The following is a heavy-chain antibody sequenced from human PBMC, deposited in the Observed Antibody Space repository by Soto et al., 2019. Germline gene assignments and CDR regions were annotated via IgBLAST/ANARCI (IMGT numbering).Heavy chain of an antibody. Sequence: QVQLVQSGAEVRQPASSVKVSCKTSGGTFSSYAISWVRQAPGQGLEWMGGIVPIVDTSTYAKKFQGRVTITADESTSTVYMELSSLRSDDTAVYYCVRVVAIPGYPDNWGQGTLGTVSS. V-gene: IGHV1-69*12. J-gene: IGHJ4*02. CDR2: IVPIVDTS. CDR1: GGTFSSYA. D-gene: IGHD5-12*01. CDR3: VRVVAIPGYPDN.